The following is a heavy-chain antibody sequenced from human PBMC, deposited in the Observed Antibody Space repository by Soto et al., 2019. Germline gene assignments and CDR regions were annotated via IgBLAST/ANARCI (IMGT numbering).Heavy chain of an antibody. Sequence: ASVKVSCKVSGYTLTELSMHWVRQAPGKGLEWMGGFDPEDGETIYAQKFQGRVTMTEDTSTDTAYMELSSLRSEDTAVYYCANRQKHLKTKVEWFDPWGQGTLVTVSS. J-gene: IGHJ5*02. CDR2: FDPEDGET. V-gene: IGHV1-24*01. CDR3: ANRQKHLKTKVEWFDP. CDR1: GYTLTELS. D-gene: IGHD1-1*01.